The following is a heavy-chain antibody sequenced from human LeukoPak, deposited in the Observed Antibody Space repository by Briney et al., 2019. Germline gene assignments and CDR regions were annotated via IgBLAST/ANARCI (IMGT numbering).Heavy chain of an antibody. CDR1: GGTFSSYA. D-gene: IGHD6-6*01. CDR2: IIPIFGTA. Sequence: SVKVSCKASGGTFSSYAISWVRQAPGQGLEWMGGIIPIFGTANYAQKFQGRVTISADESTSTAYMELSSLRSEDTAVYYCANSPGSSSFFDYWGQGTLVTVSS. CDR3: ANSPGSSSFFDY. J-gene: IGHJ4*02. V-gene: IGHV1-69*13.